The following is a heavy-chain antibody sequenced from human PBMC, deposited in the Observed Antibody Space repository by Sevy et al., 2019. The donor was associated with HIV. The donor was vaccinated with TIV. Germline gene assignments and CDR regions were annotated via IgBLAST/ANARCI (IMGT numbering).Heavy chain of an antibody. Sequence: GGSLRLSCAASGFTFSNYAMSWVRQAPGKGLEWVSVITISGGTTYYADSVKGRFTISRDSSKNTLYLQMNSLRAEDTAIYYCAGARYDSSGSFDAFDIWGQGTMVTVSS. CDR3: AGARYDSSGSFDAFDI. CDR2: ITISGGTT. CDR1: GFTFSNYA. J-gene: IGHJ3*02. D-gene: IGHD3-22*01. V-gene: IGHV3-23*01.